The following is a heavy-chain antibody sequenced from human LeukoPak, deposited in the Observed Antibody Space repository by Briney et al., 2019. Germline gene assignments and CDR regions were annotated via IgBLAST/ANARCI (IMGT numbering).Heavy chain of an antibody. J-gene: IGHJ6*02. CDR1: GGSISSSSYY. CDR2: IYYSGST. Sequence: SETLSLTCTVSGGSISSSSYYWGWIRQPPGKGLEWIGSIYYSGSTYYNPSLKSRVTISVDTSKNQFSLKLSSVTAADTAVYYCARGQVSDYYDSSGYYMPPALKYYYGMDVWGQGTTVTVSS. V-gene: IGHV4-39*07. D-gene: IGHD3-22*01. CDR3: ARGQVSDYYDSSGYYMPPALKYYYGMDV.